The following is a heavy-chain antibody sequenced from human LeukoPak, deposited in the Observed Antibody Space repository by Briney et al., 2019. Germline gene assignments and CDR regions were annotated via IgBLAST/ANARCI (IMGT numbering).Heavy chain of an antibody. V-gene: IGHV3-20*04. CDR3: ARERAWYCSSTSCYSGVGAFDI. J-gene: IGHJ3*02. CDR2: INWNGGST. D-gene: IGHD2-2*01. CDR1: GFTFSTYW. Sequence: GGSLRLSCAASGFTFSTYWMTWVRQAPGKGLEWVSGINWNGGSTGYADSVKGRFTISRDNAKNSLYLQMNSLRAEDTALYYCARERAWYCSSTSCYSGVGAFDIWGQGTMVTVSS.